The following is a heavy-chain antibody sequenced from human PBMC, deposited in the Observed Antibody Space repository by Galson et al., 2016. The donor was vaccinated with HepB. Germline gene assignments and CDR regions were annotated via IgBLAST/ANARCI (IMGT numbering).Heavy chain of an antibody. V-gene: IGHV3-21*01. CDR2: VSARSDYI. CDR1: GFIFSNYH. Sequence: SLRLSCAASGFIFSNYHMNWVRQPPGKGLEWVACVSARSDYIYYSESMKGRFTISRDNAKNSVYLQMNSLGVEDTAMYYCARDQYVRGSGWYSASGCWGQGTLVTVSS. J-gene: IGHJ4*02. D-gene: IGHD6-13*01. CDR3: ARDQYVRGSGWYSASGC.